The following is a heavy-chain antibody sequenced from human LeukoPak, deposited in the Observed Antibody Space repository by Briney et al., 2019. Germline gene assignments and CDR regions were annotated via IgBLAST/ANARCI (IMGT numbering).Heavy chain of an antibody. J-gene: IGHJ6*02. V-gene: IGHV3-30*18. CDR3: AKDLGGIAVASAYYYGMDV. CDR2: ISYDGSNK. D-gene: IGHD6-19*01. Sequence: PGGSLRLSCAASGFTFSSYGMHWVRQAPGKGLEWVAVISYDGSNKYYADSVKGRFTISRDNSKNTLYLQMNSLRAEDTAVYYCAKDLGGIAVASAYYYGMDVWGQGTTVTVSS. CDR1: GFTFSSYG.